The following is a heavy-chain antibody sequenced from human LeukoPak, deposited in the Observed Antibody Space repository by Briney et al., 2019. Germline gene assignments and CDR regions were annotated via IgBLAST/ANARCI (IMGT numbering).Heavy chain of an antibody. D-gene: IGHD2-15*01. V-gene: IGHV3-23*01. Sequence: GGSLRLSCAASGFTFSSYAMSWVREAPGKGLEWVSAISGSGGSTYYADSVKGRFTISRDNSKNTLYLQMNSLRAEDTAVYYCAKVGYCSGGSCYDYWGQGTLVTVSS. J-gene: IGHJ4*02. CDR2: ISGSGGST. CDR1: GFTFSSYA. CDR3: AKVGYCSGGSCYDY.